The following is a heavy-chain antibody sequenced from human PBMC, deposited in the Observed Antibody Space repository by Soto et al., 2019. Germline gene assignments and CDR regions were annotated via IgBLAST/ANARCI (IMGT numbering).Heavy chain of an antibody. V-gene: IGHV4-4*02. J-gene: IGHJ3*01. D-gene: IGHD4-17*01. Sequence: WWNCVLQPPGKGLEWIGDIYQSGYANYVPSLKSRLTISVDRSKSQISLTLRSVTAADTAIYYCASRDPYGDYAHAFDVWGRGTMVTVSS. CDR1: W. CDR2: IYQSGYA. CDR3: ASRDPYGDYAHAFDV.